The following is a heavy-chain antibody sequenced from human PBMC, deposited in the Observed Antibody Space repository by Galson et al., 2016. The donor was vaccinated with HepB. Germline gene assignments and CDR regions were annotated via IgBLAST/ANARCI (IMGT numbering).Heavy chain of an antibody. Sequence: SVKVSCKASGYTFTNYDINWVRQAAGLGPEWLGWMNPTSGKTGYAQKFQGRVAMTRDTSISTAYMELSDLTSEDTAMYYCARRGYSTTGDDDYWGQGTLVTVSS. CDR2: MNPTSGKT. V-gene: IGHV1-8*01. D-gene: IGHD2/OR15-2a*01. J-gene: IGHJ4*02. CDR3: ARRGYSTTGDDDY. CDR1: GYTFTNYD.